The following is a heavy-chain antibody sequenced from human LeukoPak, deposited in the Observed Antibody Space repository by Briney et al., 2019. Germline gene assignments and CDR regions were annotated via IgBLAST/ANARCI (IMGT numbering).Heavy chain of an antibody. D-gene: IGHD3-3*01. Sequence: GGSLRLSCATSGFTFSSYAMSWVRQAPGKGLEWVSAISGSGGSTYYADSVKGRFTISRDNSKNTLYLQMNSLRAEDTAVYYCAKDSPPYYDFWSGYYVIDWGQGTLVTVSS. V-gene: IGHV3-23*01. CDR2: ISGSGGST. J-gene: IGHJ4*02. CDR3: AKDSPPYYDFWSGYYVID. CDR1: GFTFSSYA.